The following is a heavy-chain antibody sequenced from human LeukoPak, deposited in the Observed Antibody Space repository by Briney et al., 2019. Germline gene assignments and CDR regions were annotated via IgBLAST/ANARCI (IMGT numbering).Heavy chain of an antibody. J-gene: IGHJ4*02. CDR2: INSDGSST. CDR1: GFTFSSYR. CDR3: ASDLVGTTNY. V-gene: IGHV3-74*01. D-gene: IGHD1-26*01. Sequence: GGSLRLSCAASGFTFSSYRMHWVRQVPGKGLLWVSHINSDGSSTTYADPVKGRFTISRDNAKNTLYLQMNSLRVEDTAVYYCASDLVGTTNYWGQGTLVTVSS.